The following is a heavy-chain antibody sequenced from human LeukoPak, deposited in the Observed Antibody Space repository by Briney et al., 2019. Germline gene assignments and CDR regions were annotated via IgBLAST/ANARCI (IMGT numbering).Heavy chain of an antibody. D-gene: IGHD2-2*01. CDR1: GYTFTGYY. J-gene: IGHJ4*02. CDR3: ARAYAVSTYCSSTSCYVHHFDY. CDR2: IIPIFGTT. V-gene: IGHV1-69*06. Sequence: SVKVSCKASGYTFTGYYMHWVRQAPGQGLEWMGWIIPIFGTTNYARKFRGRVTLTADKSTRTAYMELSSLRSEDTAVYYCARAYAVSTYCSSTSCYVHHFDYWGQGTLVTVSS.